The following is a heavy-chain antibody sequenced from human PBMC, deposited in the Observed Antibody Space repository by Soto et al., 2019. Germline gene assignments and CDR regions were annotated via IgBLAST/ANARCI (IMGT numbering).Heavy chain of an antibody. J-gene: IGHJ6*02. D-gene: IGHD2-2*01. V-gene: IGHV3-23*01. CDR2: ISGSGGST. CDR3: AKDGRRGSSTSDRDYYYYYGMDV. Sequence: HPGGSLRLSCAASGFTFSSYAMSWVRQAPGKGLEWVSAISGSGGSTYYADSVKGRFTISRDNSKNTLYLQMNSLRAEDTAVYYCAKDGRRGSSTSDRDYYYYYGMDVWGQGTTVTVSS. CDR1: GFTFSSYA.